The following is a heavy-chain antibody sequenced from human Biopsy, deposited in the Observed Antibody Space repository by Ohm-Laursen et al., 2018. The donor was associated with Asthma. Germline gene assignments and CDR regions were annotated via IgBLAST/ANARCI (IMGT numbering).Heavy chain of an antibody. Sequence: LRLSCSASGFTFSRYGMHWVRQAPGKGLEWVAVISYDGSNKYYGDSVQGRFTISRDNSKNTLYLQMNSLRAEDTAVYYCASYEVVTSILPLDVWGQGTTVTVSS. J-gene: IGHJ6*02. V-gene: IGHV3-30*03. CDR1: GFTFSRYG. D-gene: IGHD2-21*02. CDR2: ISYDGSNK. CDR3: ASYEVVTSILPLDV.